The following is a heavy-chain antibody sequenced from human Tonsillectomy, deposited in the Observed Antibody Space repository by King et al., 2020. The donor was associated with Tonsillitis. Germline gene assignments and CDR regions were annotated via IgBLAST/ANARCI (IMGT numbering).Heavy chain of an antibody. D-gene: IGHD2-15*01. CDR3: AKAPAGPFVVVVPPDY. CDR2: IGGGGGST. V-gene: IGHV3-23*04. Sequence: VQLVESGGGLVQPGGSLRLSCAASGFTFSSYVMNWVRQAPGKGLEWVSTIGGGGGSTYYADSVKGRFTISRDNSKNTLYLQMNSLRAADTAIYYCAKAPAGPFVVVVPPDYGGRGPLFTVP. CDR1: GFTFSSYV. J-gene: IGHJ4*02.